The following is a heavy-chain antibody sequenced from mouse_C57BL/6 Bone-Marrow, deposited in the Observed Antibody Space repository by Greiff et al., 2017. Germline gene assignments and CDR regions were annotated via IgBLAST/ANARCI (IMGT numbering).Heavy chain of an antibody. D-gene: IGHD1-1*01. J-gene: IGHJ2*01. V-gene: IGHV1-5*01. CDR3: TRYEATVVDY. CDR1: GYTFTSYW. CDR2: IYPGNSDT. Sequence: VQLQQSGTVLARPGASVKMSCKTSGYTFTSYWLHWVKQRPGQGLEWIGAIYPGNSDTSYNQKFKGKATLTAVTSASTAYMVLSSLTHEDSAVYYCTRYEATVVDYWGQGTTLTVSS.